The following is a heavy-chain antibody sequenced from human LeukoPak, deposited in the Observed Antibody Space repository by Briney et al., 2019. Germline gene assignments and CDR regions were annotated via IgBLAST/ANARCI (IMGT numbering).Heavy chain of an antibody. CDR3: AKGSGSSAYYPLDF. V-gene: IGHV3-23*01. D-gene: IGHD3-22*01. CDR2: ISGSGSST. Sequence: GGSLRLSCAASGFTFSSYGMSWVRQAPGKGLECVSFISGSGSSTYYSDSVKGRFTISRDNSKNTLYLQMNSLRAEETAIYYCAKGSGSSAYYPLDFWGQGTLVAVSS. J-gene: IGHJ4*02. CDR1: GFTFSSYG.